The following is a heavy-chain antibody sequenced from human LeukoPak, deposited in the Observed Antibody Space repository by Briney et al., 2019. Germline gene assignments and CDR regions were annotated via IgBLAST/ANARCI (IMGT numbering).Heavy chain of an antibody. CDR1: GGSFSGYY. CDR3: ARGRGSQYYYYGMDV. CDR2: INHSGST. Sequence: PSETLSLTCAVYGGSFSGYYWSWIRQPPGKGLEWIGEINHSGSTNYNPSLKSRVTISVDTSKNQFSLKLSSVTAADTAVYYCARGRGSQYYYYGMDVWGQGATVTVSS. J-gene: IGHJ6*02. D-gene: IGHD1-26*01. V-gene: IGHV4-34*01.